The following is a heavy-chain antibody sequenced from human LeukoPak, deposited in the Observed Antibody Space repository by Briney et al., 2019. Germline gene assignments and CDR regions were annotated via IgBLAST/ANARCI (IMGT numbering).Heavy chain of an antibody. D-gene: IGHD2-21*02. CDR3: ARGLVYCGGDCYSWGALDY. CDR1: GFTFSSYG. CDR2: IKQDGSEK. V-gene: IGHV3-7*01. Sequence: PGGSLRLSCAASGFTFSSYGMSWVRQAPGKGLEWVANIKQDGSEKYYVDSVKGRFTISRDNAKNSPYLQMNSLRAEDTAVYYCARGLVYCGGDCYSWGALDYWGQGTLVTVSS. J-gene: IGHJ4*02.